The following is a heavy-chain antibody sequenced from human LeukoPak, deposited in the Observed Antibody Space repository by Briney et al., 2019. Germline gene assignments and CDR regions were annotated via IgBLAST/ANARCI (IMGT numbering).Heavy chain of an antibody. J-gene: IGHJ4*02. CDR3: ARESRQGYFDY. CDR1: GFTFSSYW. CDR2: INSDGSST. V-gene: IGHV3-74*01. Sequence: GGSLRLSCAAPGFTFSSYWMHWVRQAPGKGLVWVSRINSDGSSTSYADSVKGRFTISRDNAKNTLYLQMNSLRAEDTAVYYCARESRQGYFDYWGQGTLATVSS.